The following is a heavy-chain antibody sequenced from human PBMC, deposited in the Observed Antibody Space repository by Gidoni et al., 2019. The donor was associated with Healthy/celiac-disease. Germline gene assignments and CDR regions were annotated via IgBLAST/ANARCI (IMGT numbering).Heavy chain of an antibody. Sequence: EVKLVESGGGLVQPGGSLRLSCAASGFTVRSNYMSWVRQAPGKGLEWVSGIYSGGSTYYADSVKGRFTISRDNSKNTLYLQMNSLRAEDTAVYYCARVSRDGYNWSPFDYWGQGTLVTVSS. J-gene: IGHJ4*02. CDR3: ARVSRDGYNWSPFDY. CDR2: IYSGGST. CDR1: GFTVRSNY. V-gene: IGHV3-66*01. D-gene: IGHD5-12*01.